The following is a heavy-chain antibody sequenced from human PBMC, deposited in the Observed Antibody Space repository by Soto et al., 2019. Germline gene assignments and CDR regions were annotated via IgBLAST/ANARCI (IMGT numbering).Heavy chain of an antibody. CDR3: ARHGYGGDYALDY. Sequence: SETLSLTCFVSGGSINNNYYYWGWVRQPPGKGLEWIGSVSFTGTTYYTPSLKSRVTTAIDTSRNQFYLKLTSVTAADTAVYQCARHGYGGDYALDYWGQGTLVTVSS. J-gene: IGHJ4*02. D-gene: IGHD4-17*01. CDR2: VSFTGTT. V-gene: IGHV4-39*01. CDR1: GGSINNNYYY.